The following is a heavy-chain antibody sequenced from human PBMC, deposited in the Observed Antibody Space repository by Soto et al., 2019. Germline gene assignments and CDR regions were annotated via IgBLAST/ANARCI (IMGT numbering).Heavy chain of an antibody. V-gene: IGHV1-69*01. D-gene: IGHD3-22*01. J-gene: IGHJ4*02. CDR1: GGTFSRHA. CDR3: ARVTYYYDSSGYYADYYFDY. Sequence: QVQLVQSGAEVRKPGSSVKASCMVSGGTFSRHAISWVRQAPGQGLEWMGGIIPIFGTANYAQKFQGRVTITADESTSTAYMELSSLRSEDTAVYYCARVTYYYDSSGYYADYYFDYWGQGTLVTVSS. CDR2: IIPIFGTA.